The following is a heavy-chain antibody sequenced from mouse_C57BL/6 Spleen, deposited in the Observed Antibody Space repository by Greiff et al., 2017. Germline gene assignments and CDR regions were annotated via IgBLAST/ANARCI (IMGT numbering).Heavy chain of an antibody. D-gene: IGHD1-1*01. V-gene: IGHV1-61*01. CDR2: IYPSDSET. CDR1: GYTFTSYW. CDR3: AYGSNSYWYFDV. Sequence: QVQLQQPGAELVRPGSSVKLSCKASGYTFTSYWMDWVKQRPGQGLEWIGNIYPSDSETHYNQKFKDKATLTVDKSSSTAYMQLSSLTSEDSAVYYCAYGSNSYWYFDVWGTGTTVTVSS. J-gene: IGHJ1*03.